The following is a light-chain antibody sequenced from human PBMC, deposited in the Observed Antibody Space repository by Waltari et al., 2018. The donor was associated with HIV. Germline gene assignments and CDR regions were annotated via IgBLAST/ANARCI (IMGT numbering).Light chain of an antibody. J-gene: IGLJ2*01. CDR2: EVS. V-gene: IGLV2-23*02. Sequence: QSALTQPASVSGSPGQSVNISCTGTSSDVGGYHLVCWYQQHPGKAPKLMIYEVSKRPSGVSNRFSGSKSGNTASLTISGLQAEDEADYYCCAYAGSTTYVIFGGGTKLTVL. CDR3: CAYAGSTTYVI. CDR1: SSDVGGYHL.